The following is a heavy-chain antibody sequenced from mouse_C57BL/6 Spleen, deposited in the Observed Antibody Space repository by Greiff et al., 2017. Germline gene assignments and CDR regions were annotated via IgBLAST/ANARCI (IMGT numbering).Heavy chain of an antibody. CDR1: GFNIKDYY. CDR2: IDPEDGDT. J-gene: IGHJ1*03. Sequence: EVKLMESGAELVRPGASVKLSCTASGFNIKDYYMHWVKQRPEQGLEWIGRIDPEDGDTEYAPKFQGKATMTADTSSNTAYLQLSSLTSEDTAVYYCTTGGNSNYDYWYVDVWGTGTTVTVSS. CDR3: TTGGNSNYDYWYVDV. D-gene: IGHD2-5*01. V-gene: IGHV14-1*01.